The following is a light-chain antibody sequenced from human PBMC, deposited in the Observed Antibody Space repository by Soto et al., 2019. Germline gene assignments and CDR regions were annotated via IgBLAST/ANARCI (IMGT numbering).Light chain of an antibody. V-gene: IGKV1-9*01. Sequence: DIQLTQSPSFLSASVGDRVTITCRASQALSNYLAWYQQKPGKAPDLLIYSASTLQSGVPSRFSGSGSGTDFSLTISRLEPEDFAVYYCQQYGSSPPITFGGGTKV. J-gene: IGKJ4*01. CDR2: SAS. CDR3: QQYGSSPPIT. CDR1: QALSNY.